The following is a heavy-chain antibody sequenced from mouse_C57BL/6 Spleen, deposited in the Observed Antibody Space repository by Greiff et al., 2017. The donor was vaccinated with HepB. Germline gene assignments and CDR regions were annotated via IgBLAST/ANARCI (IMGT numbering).Heavy chain of an antibody. J-gene: IGHJ4*01. D-gene: IGHD1-1*01. CDR3: ARAGDYYGSSYLYAMDD. CDR2: IDPSDSET. CDR1: GYTFTSYW. V-gene: IGHV1-52*01. Sequence: QVQLQQPGAELVRPGSSVKLSCKASGYTFTSYWMHWVKQRPIQGLEWIGNIDPSDSETHYNQKFKDKATLTVDKASRTAYMQLSRLTSEDSAVYYWARAGDYYGSSYLYAMDDWGQGTSVTVSS.